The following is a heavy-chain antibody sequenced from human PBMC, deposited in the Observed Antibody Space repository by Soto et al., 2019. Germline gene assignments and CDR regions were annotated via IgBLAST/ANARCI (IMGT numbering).Heavy chain of an antibody. V-gene: IGHV3-48*02. CDR3: AREGQRVDYGMDV. CDR1: GFTFSSYS. Sequence: PGGSLRLACAASGFTFSSYSMNWVRQAPGKGLEWVSYISGSSSTIYYADSVKGRFTIYRDNVKNSLYLQMNSLRDEDTAVYYCAREGQRVDYGMDVWGQGSTVTVSS. CDR2: ISGSSSTI. J-gene: IGHJ6*02. D-gene: IGHD5-12*01.